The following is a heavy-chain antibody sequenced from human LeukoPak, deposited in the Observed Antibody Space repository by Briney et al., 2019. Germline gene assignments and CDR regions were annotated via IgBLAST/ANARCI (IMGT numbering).Heavy chain of an antibody. D-gene: IGHD6-13*01. CDR2: INHSGST. CDR1: GGSISSSSYY. V-gene: IGHV4-39*07. Sequence: SETLSLTCTVSGGSISSSSYYWGWIRQPPGKGLEWIGEINHSGSTNYNPSLKSRVTISVDTSKNQFSLKLSSVTAADTAVYYCAISSSWYFNDYWGQGTLVTVSS. J-gene: IGHJ4*02. CDR3: AISSSWYFNDY.